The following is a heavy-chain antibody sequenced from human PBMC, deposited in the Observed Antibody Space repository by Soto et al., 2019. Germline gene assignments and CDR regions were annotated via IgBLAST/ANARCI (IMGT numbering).Heavy chain of an antibody. V-gene: IGHV3-30-3*01. CDR1: GFTFSSYA. D-gene: IGHD6-19*01. CDR2: ISYDGSNK. J-gene: IGHJ5*02. CDR3: ARSLHSSGWYL. Sequence: GESLKISCAASGFTFSSYAIHWVRQAPGKGLEWVAVISYDGSNKYYADSVKGRFTISRDNSKNTLYLQMNSLRSEDTAVYYCARSLHSSGWYLWGQGTLVTVSS.